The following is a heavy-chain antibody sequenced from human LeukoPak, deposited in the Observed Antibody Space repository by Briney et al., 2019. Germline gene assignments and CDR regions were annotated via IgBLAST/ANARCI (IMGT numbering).Heavy chain of an antibody. V-gene: IGHV4-39*01. CDR2: IYYGGSA. D-gene: IGHD1-26*01. J-gene: IGHJ4*02. Sequence: SETLSLTCTVSGGSISSSSYYWGWIRQPPGKGLEWIGSIYYGGSANYNPSLKSRVTISVDTSKNQFSLKLSSVTAADTAVYYCARHVSGSYYIYFDYWGQGTLVTVSS. CDR1: GGSISSSSYY. CDR3: ARHVSGSYYIYFDY.